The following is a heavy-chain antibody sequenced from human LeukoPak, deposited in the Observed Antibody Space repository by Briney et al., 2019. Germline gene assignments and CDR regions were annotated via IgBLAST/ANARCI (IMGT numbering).Heavy chain of an antibody. CDR2: IKQDGSEK. J-gene: IGHJ6*03. V-gene: IGHV3-7*01. D-gene: IGHD2-15*01. Sequence: PGGSLRLSCAASGFTFSTYWMGWVRQAPGEGLEWVVNIKQDGSEKYYVDSVKGRFTISRDNAKNSLYLQMNSLRVEDTAVYYCARRGLPDVWGKGTTVTVSS. CDR3: ARRGLPDV. CDR1: GFTFSTYW.